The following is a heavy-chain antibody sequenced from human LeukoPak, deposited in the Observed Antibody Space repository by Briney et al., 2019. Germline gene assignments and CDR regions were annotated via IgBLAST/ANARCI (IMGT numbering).Heavy chain of an antibody. CDR2: IWSDGSNK. D-gene: IGHD3-22*01. Sequence: PGGSLRLSCAASGFTFSSYGMHWVRQAPGKGLEWVAVIWSDGSNKYYADSVKGRFTISRDNSKNTLYLQMNSLRAEDTAVYYCARAFASYYYDSSEIDYWGQGTLVTVSS. J-gene: IGHJ4*02. CDR1: GFTFSSYG. V-gene: IGHV3-33*01. CDR3: ARAFASYYYDSSEIDY.